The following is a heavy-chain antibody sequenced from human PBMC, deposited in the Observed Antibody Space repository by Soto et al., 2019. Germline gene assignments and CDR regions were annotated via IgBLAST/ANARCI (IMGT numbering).Heavy chain of an antibody. D-gene: IGHD2-21*02. CDR3: AHSRCSGDCLRSYSSHYYYGMDV. V-gene: IGHV2-70*12. Sequence: SGPTLVNPTQTLTLTCTFSGFSLSTLGMCVSWIRQPPGKALEWLARIDWDDDKFYNVSLKTRLTISKDPSRNQVVLAMTNMDPVDTATYYCAHSRCSGDCLRSYSSHYYYGMDVWGQGT. CDR2: IDWDDDK. CDR1: GFSLSTLGMC. J-gene: IGHJ6*02.